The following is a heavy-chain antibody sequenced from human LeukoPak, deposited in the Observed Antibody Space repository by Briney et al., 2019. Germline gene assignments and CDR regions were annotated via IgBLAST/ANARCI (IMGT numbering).Heavy chain of an antibody. CDR1: GFTLSDSY. CDR3: ARGARESDS. J-gene: IGHJ5*01. Sequence: GGSLRLSCTASGFTLSDSYMTWIRLAPGKGLEWVSYISGSGSDTNYIDSVKGRFTISRDNTKNSVYLQMNSLRAEDTAVYYCARGARESDSWGQGTLVTVSS. CDR2: ISGSGSDT. V-gene: IGHV3-11*06. D-gene: IGHD3-10*01.